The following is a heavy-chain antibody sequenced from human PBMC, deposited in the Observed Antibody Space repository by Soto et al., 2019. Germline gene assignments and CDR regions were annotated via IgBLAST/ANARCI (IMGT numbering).Heavy chain of an antibody. V-gene: IGHV1-69*13. Sequence: VKVSCKASGGTFSSYAISWVRQAPGQGLEWMGGIIPIFGTANYAQKFQGRVTITADESTSTAYMELSSLRSEDTAVYYCARDSPGYSSSPYGMDVWGQGTTVTVPS. CDR3: ARDSPGYSSSPYGMDV. J-gene: IGHJ6*02. CDR1: GGTFSSYA. CDR2: IIPIFGTA. D-gene: IGHD6-13*01.